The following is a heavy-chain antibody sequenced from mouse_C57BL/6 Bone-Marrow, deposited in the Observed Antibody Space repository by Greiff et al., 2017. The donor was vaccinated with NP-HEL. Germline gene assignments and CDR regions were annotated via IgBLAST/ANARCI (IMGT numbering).Heavy chain of an antibody. J-gene: IGHJ2*01. CDR3: ARRTVYYYFDY. CDR2: IRNKANGYTT. V-gene: IGHV7-3*01. CDR1: GFTFTDYY. D-gene: IGHD1-1*01. Sequence: DVQLQESGGGLVQPGGSLSLSCAASGFTFTDYYMSWVRQPPGKALEWLGFIRNKANGYTTEYSASVKGRFTISRDNSQSILYLQMNALRAEDSATYYCARRTVYYYFDYWGQGTTLTVSS.